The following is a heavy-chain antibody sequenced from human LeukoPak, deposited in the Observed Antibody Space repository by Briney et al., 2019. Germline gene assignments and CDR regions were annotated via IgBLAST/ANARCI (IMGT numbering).Heavy chain of an antibody. V-gene: IGHV3-30*02. CDR2: IRYDGSNK. Sequence: GGSLRLSXAASGFTFSGSGMHWVRQAPGKGLEWVTFIRYDGSNKHYTDSVKGRFTISRDNSKNTLYLQMDSLRAEDTAVYYCARDYDFWSGYYSPTRGYFGYWGQGTLVTVSS. CDR3: ARDYDFWSGYYSPTRGYFGY. J-gene: IGHJ4*02. D-gene: IGHD3-3*01. CDR1: GFTFSGSG.